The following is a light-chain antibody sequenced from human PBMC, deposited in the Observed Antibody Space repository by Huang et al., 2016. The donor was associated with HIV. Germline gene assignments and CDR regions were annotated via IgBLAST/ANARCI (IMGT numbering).Light chain of an antibody. CDR3: QQYNSYPYT. J-gene: IGKJ2*01. CDR1: QSISNW. V-gene: IGKV1-5*03. CDR2: GAA. Sequence: DIQMTQSPSALSASVGDRVTIPCRASQSISNWLAWFQQKPGKAPKLLISGAASLHIGVPSRFIGSGSGIEFTLTISSLQPDDLASYFCQQYNSYPYTFGQGTKLEIK.